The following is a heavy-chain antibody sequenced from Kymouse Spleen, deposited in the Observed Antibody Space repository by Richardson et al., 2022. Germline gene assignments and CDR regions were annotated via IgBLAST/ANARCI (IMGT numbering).Heavy chain of an antibody. V-gene: IGHV4-59*01. CDR3: ARERGSSSPGWFDP. D-gene: IGHD6-13*01. J-gene: IGHJ5*02. CDR1: GGSISSYY. Sequence: QVQLQESGPGLVKPSETLSLTCTVSGGSISSYYWSWIRQPPGKGLEWIGYIYYSGSTNYNPSLKSRVTISVDTSKNQFSLKLSSVTAADTAVYYCARERGSSSPGWFDPWGQGTLVTVSS. CDR2: IYYSGST.